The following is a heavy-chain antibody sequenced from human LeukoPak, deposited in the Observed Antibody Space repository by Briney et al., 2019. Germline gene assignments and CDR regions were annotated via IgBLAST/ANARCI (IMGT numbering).Heavy chain of an antibody. CDR1: GGSFSGYY. V-gene: IGHV4-34*01. Sequence: SETLSLTCAVYGGSFSGYYWSWIRQAPEKGLEWIGKVDYRGITQYDPSLKSRVIMSLDTSKNQFSLILSSVTAADTAMYYRAKYASGTMRDYWGQGTLVTVSP. CDR2: VDYRGIT. J-gene: IGHJ4*02. D-gene: IGHD3-10*01. CDR3: AKYASGTMRDY.